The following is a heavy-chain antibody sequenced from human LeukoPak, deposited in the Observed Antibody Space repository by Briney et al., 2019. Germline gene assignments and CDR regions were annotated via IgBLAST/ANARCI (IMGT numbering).Heavy chain of an antibody. CDR3: ARVSRGSYHFDY. V-gene: IGHV3-9*01. Sequence: PGRSLRLSCAASGFTFDDYAMHWVRQAPGKGLEWVPGISWNSGSIGYADSVKGRFTISRDNAKNSLYLQMNSLRAEDTTVYYCARVSRGSYHFDYWGQGALVTVSS. CDR2: ISWNSGSI. CDR1: GFTFDDYA. D-gene: IGHD1-26*01. J-gene: IGHJ4*02.